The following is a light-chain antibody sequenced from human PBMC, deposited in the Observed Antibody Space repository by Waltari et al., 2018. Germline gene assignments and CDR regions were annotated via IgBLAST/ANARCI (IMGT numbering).Light chain of an antibody. CDR3: QQYSN. J-gene: IGKJ4*01. CDR2: GAS. V-gene: IGKV3-15*01. CDR1: QSVSSS. Sequence: DRATLSCRASQSVSSSLAWYQQKPGQAPRLLIYGASSRATGIPDRFSGSGSGTDFTLTISSLEPEDFAVYYCQQYSNFGGGTKVEIK.